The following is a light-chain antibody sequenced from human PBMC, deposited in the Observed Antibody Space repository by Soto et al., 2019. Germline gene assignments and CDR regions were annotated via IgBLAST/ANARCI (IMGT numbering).Light chain of an antibody. CDR3: NHFLA. V-gene: IGKV3-20*01. CDR1: QSVSSSY. Sequence: EIVLTQSPGTLSLPPGDRATLSCRASQSVSSSYLAWYQQKRGQAPRLLIYGASSRATGIPDTFSGSGSGTDFTLTDSEVEPEDFVQYYCNHFLAFGQGTRLEIK. CDR2: GAS. J-gene: IGKJ5*01.